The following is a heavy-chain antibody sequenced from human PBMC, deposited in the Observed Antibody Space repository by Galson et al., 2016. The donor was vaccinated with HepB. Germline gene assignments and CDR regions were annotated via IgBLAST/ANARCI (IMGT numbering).Heavy chain of an antibody. V-gene: IGHV3-30-3*01. J-gene: IGHJ5*02. Sequence: SLRLSCAASGFTFSTYIMHWVRQAPGKGLEWVALIASDGSNKYYADSVKGRFTISRDNSKNTLYLQVNSLRTEDTAVYYCARDPSGQQLANWFDLWGQGTLVTVSS. CDR1: GFTFSTYI. D-gene: IGHD6-13*01. CDR2: IASDGSNK. CDR3: ARDPSGQQLANWFDL.